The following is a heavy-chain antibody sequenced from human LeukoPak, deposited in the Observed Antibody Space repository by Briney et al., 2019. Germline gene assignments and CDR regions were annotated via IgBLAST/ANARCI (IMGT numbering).Heavy chain of an antibody. V-gene: IGHV1-2*02. D-gene: IGHD3-22*01. Sequence: ASVKVSCKASGYTFTGYYMHWVRQAPGQGLEWMGWINPNSGGTNYAQKFQGRVTMTRDTSISTAYMYLSRLRSDDTAVYYCARPQYYYDTFDYWSQGTLVTVSS. CDR3: ARPQYYYDTFDY. CDR2: INPNSGGT. J-gene: IGHJ4*02. CDR1: GYTFTGYY.